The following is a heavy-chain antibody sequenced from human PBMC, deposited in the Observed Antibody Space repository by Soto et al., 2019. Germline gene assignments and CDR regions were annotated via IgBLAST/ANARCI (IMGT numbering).Heavy chain of an antibody. CDR2: IIPSLGRP. CDR1: GGTFSSYT. D-gene: IGHD5-12*01. CDR3: ARLGVNSGYDL. V-gene: IGHV1-69*02. Sequence: SVKVSCKASGGTFSSYTISWVRQAPGQGLEWMGRIIPSLGRPNYAQKFQGRVTLTADKSTSTAYMEVSSLRSEDAAVFYCARLGVNSGYDLWGQGTLVTVSS. J-gene: IGHJ4*02.